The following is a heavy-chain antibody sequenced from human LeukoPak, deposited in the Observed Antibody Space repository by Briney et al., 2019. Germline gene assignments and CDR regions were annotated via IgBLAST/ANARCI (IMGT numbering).Heavy chain of an antibody. D-gene: IGHD6-13*01. CDR1: GGSISSGSYY. CDR3: AGSVYSSRWYREEGFDY. Sequence: SETLSLTCTVSGGSISSGSYYWSWIRQPGGKGVEWIGRIYTSGSTNYNPSLKSRVTRSVDTSKNQFSLKLSSVPHADASVYYSAGSVYSSRWYREEGFDYWGQGTLVTVSS. V-gene: IGHV4-61*02. CDR2: IYTSGST. J-gene: IGHJ4*02.